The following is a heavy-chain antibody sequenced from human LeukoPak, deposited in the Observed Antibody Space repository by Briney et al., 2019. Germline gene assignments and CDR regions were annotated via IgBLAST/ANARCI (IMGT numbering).Heavy chain of an antibody. CDR2: IYPRDGST. CDR1: GYTFTSNY. CDR3: ARDQEGFDH. Sequence: ASVKVSCKASGYTFTSNYVHWVRQAPGQGLEWVGMIYPRDGSTSYAQKFHGRVIVSRDTSTSTVHMELSGLRSEDTAVYYCARDQEGFDHWGQGTLVTVSS. V-gene: IGHV1-46*01. J-gene: IGHJ4*02.